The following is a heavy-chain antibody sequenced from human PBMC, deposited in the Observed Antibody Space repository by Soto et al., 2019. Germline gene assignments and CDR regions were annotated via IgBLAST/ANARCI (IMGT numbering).Heavy chain of an antibody. J-gene: IGHJ4*02. V-gene: IGHV1-24*01. D-gene: IGHD6-19*01. CDR1: GYTLTELS. Sequence: ASVKVSCKVSGYTLTELSMHWVRQAPGKGLEWMGGFDPEDGETIYAQKFQGRVTMTEDTSTDTAYMELSSLRSEDTAVYYCATDGVAGYYFDYWGQGTLVTVSS. CDR3: ATDGVAGYYFDY. CDR2: FDPEDGET.